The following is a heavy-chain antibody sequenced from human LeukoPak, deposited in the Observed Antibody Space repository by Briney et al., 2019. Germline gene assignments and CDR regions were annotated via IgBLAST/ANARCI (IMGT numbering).Heavy chain of an antibody. CDR3: AKDRAGYSYGMFDS. J-gene: IGHJ4*02. CDR2: IVNSGGST. V-gene: IGHV3-23*01. Sequence: QAGGSLRLSCVASGFTISNYAMSWVRQAPGKGLEWVSGIVNSGGSTYYADSVRGRLTISRDNSKKTVYLQMSSLRGDDTAIYYCAKDRAGYSYGMFDSWGQGTLVTVSS. CDR1: GFTISNYA. D-gene: IGHD5-18*01.